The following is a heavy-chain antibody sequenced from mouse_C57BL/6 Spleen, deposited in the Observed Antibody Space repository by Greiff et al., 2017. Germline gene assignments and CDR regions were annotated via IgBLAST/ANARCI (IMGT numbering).Heavy chain of an antibody. Sequence: QVQLQQPGAELVKPGASVKMSCKASGYTFTSYWITWVKQRPGQGLEWIGDIYPGSGSTNYNEKFKSKATLTVDTSSSTAYMQLSSLTSEDSAVYYCARGELPHPGFAYWGQGTLVTVSA. V-gene: IGHV1-55*01. CDR1: GYTFTSYW. J-gene: IGHJ3*01. CDR3: ARGELPHPGFAY. CDR2: IYPGSGST. D-gene: IGHD1-1*01.